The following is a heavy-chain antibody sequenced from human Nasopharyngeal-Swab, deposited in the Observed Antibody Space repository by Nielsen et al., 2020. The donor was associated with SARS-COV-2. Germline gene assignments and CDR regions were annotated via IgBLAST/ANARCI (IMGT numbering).Heavy chain of an antibody. V-gene: IGHV3-72*01. D-gene: IGHD6-13*01. J-gene: IGHJ6*02. CDR2: SRNKANSYTT. CDR3: ARDLSSIWTSGLGV. CDR1: GFTFSALY. Sequence: GESLKISCAASGFTFSALYMDWVRQAPGKGLEWVGRSRNKANSYTTEYAASVKGRFTISRDDSKNSLYLQMSSLRTEDTALYYCARDLSSIWTSGLGVWGQGTTVIVSS.